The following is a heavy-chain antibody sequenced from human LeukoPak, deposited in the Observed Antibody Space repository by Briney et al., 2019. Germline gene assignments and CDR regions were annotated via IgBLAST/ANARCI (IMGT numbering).Heavy chain of an antibody. V-gene: IGHV4-38-2*01. CDR3: ARVGDSRVYYFDY. CDR1: GYSISSGYY. Sequence: SETLSLTCAVSGYSISSGYYWGWIRQPPGKGLEWIGSIYHSGSTYYNPSLKSRVTISVDTSKNQFSLKLSSVTAADTAVYYCARVGDSRVYYFDYWGQGTLVTVSS. D-gene: IGHD3-22*01. CDR2: IYHSGST. J-gene: IGHJ4*02.